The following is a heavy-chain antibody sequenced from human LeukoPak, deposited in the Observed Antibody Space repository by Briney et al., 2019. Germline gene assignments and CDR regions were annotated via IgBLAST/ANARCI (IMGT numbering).Heavy chain of an antibody. CDR3: ARGTGYCSSTSCYHGYYYYYYGMDV. V-gene: IGHV4-59*01. J-gene: IGHJ6*02. CDR1: GGSISSYY. D-gene: IGHD2-2*01. Sequence: SETLSLTCTVSGGSISSYYWSWIRQPPGKGLEWIGYIYYSGSTNYNPSLKSRVTISVDTSKNQFSLKLSSVTAADTAVYYCARGTGYCSSTSCYHGYYYYYYGMDVRGQGTTVTVSS. CDR2: IYYSGST.